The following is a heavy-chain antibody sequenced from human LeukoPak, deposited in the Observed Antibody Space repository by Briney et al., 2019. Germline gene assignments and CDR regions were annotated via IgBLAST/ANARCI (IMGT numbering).Heavy chain of an antibody. CDR3: AREKRGLGYCSGGSCHKKAFDI. D-gene: IGHD2-15*01. V-gene: IGHV5-51*01. J-gene: IGHJ3*02. CDR1: GYSFTSYW. Sequence: GESLKISCKGSGYSFTSYWIGWVRQMPGKGLEWMGIIYPGDSDTRYSPSFQGQVAISPDKSISTAYLQWSSLKASDTAMYYCAREKRGLGYCSGGSCHKKAFDIWGQGTMVTVSS. CDR2: IYPGDSDT.